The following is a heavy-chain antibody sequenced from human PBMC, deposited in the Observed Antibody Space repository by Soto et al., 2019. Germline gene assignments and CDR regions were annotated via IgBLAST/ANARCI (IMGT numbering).Heavy chain of an antibody. V-gene: IGHV3-9*03. Sequence: EVQLGESGGGLVQPGRSLRLSCAASGFTFDDYAMHWVRQAPGKGLEWVSGISWDSGSIGYADSVKGPLTISRDNAKNSLYLQMSSLRAEDMALYYCAKALTGGTGSYFDFWGQGTLVIVSS. CDR3: AKALTGGTGSYFDF. CDR1: GFTFDDYA. D-gene: IGHD1-1*01. J-gene: IGHJ4*02. CDR2: ISWDSGSI.